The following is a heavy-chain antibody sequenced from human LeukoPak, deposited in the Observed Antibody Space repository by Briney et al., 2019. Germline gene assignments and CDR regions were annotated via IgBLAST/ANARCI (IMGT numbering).Heavy chain of an antibody. CDR3: ARHGGYYDSTVCPDY. J-gene: IGHJ4*02. Sequence: HGESLKISCRGFGYTFSNYWIGWVRQMPGKGLEWMGIIYPGDSDTRYSPSFQGQVTISADKSISTAYLQWSSLKASDTAMYYCARHGGYYDSTVCPDYWGQGTLVTVSS. V-gene: IGHV5-51*01. CDR2: IYPGDSDT. CDR1: GYTFSNYW. D-gene: IGHD3-22*01.